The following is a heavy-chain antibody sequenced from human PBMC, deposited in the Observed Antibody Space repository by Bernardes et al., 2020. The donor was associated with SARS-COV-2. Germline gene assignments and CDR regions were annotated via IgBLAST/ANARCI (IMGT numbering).Heavy chain of an antibody. D-gene: IGHD3-9*01. CDR3: ATDPHRYVGWFGMDV. CDR2: ISISGGGT. J-gene: IGHJ6*02. V-gene: IGHV3-23*01. Sequence: GGSLRLSCAASGFTFSNYAMTWVRQAPGKGLEWVSTISISGGGTFYADSVKGRFTISRDNSKNTLYLQMNSLRAEDTAEYYCATDPHRYVGWFGMDVWGQGTTVTVSS. CDR1: GFTFSNYA.